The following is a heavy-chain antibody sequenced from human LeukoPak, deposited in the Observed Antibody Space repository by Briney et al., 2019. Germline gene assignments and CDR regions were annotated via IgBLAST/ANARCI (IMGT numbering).Heavy chain of an antibody. CDR3: ARQVVVAATSRYYYDSSGYYYFDY. D-gene: IGHD3-22*01. Sequence: ASVKVSCKASGYTFTSYDINWVRQATGQGLEWMGWMNPNSGGTNYAQKFQGRVTMTRDTSISTAYMELSRLRSDGTAVYYCARQVVVAATSRYYYDSSGYYYFDYWGQGAPITVSS. V-gene: IGHV1-2*02. CDR2: MNPNSGGT. J-gene: IGHJ4*02. CDR1: GYTFTSYD.